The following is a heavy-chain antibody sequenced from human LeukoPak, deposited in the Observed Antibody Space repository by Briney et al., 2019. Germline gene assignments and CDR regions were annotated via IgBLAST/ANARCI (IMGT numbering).Heavy chain of an antibody. CDR1: EYTFSNYD. D-gene: IGHD3-16*01. CDR2: INPNSGNT. J-gene: IGHJ5*02. Sequence: ASVKVSCKASEYTFSNYDINWVRQATGQGLEWMGWINPNSGNTGYTQKFQGRVTMTRNTSLSTAYMELTSLRSEDTAVYYCARSLGTYWGKDFLNWFDPGAREPWSPSPQ. CDR3: ARSLGTYWGKDFLNWFDP. V-gene: IGHV1-8*01.